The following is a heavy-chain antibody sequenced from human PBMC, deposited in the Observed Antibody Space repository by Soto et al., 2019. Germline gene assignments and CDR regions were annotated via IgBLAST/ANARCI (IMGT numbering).Heavy chain of an antibody. CDR1: GFTFSSYW. D-gene: IGHD6-13*01. CDR3: ARAERQLVVRDYYYYYGMDV. CDR2: IKQDGSEK. Sequence: HPGGSQRLSCAASGFTFSSYWMSWVRQAPGKGLEWVANIKQDGSEKYYVDSVKGRFTISRDNAKNSLYLQMNSLRAEDTAVYYCARAERQLVVRDYYYYYGMDVWGQGTTVTVSS. V-gene: IGHV3-7*03. J-gene: IGHJ6*02.